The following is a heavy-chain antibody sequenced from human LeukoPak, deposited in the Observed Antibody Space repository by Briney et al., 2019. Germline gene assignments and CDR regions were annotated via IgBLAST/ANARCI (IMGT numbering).Heavy chain of an antibody. J-gene: IGHJ4*02. V-gene: IGHV4-30-4*08. CDR3: AREGIAAGGSGDY. CDR2: IYSSGST. CDR1: GGSISSGDYY. D-gene: IGHD6-13*01. Sequence: PSETLSLTCTVSGGSISSGDYYWSWIRQPPGKGLEWIGYIYSSGSTYYNPSLKSRVTISVDTSKNQFSLKLSSATAADTAVYYCAREGIAAGGSGDYWGQGTLVTVSS.